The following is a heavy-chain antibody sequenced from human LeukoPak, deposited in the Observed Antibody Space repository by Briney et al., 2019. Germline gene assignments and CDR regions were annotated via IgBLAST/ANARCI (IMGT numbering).Heavy chain of an antibody. D-gene: IGHD2-2*01. CDR1: GGSISSSNW. CDR3: ARNPLGNCSSASCLRYWYFDL. CDR2: IYHSGST. V-gene: IGHV4-4*02. J-gene: IGHJ2*01. Sequence: SETLSLTCAVSGGSISSSNWWSWVRQPPGKGLEWIGEIYHSGSTNYNPSLKSRVTMSVDTSKNQFSLKLSSVTAADTAVYYCARNPLGNCSSASCLRYWYFDLWGRGTLVTVSS.